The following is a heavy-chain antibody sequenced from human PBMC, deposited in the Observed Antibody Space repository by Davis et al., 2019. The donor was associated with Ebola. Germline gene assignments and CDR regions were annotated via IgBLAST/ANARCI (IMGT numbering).Heavy chain of an antibody. CDR2: IYSGGSA. J-gene: IGHJ5*01. D-gene: IGHD3-10*02. V-gene: IGHV3-66*01. CDR1: GFLVSNNY. Sequence: GESLKISCVASGFLVSNNYINWVRQVPGKGMEWVAAIYSGGSAHYRDSVKGRFIISRDNSKNTVDLQMNSLRAEETALYYCASDRQCADNRCSGVEWFDSWGQGTLVTVSS. CDR3: ASDRQCADNRCSGVEWFDS.